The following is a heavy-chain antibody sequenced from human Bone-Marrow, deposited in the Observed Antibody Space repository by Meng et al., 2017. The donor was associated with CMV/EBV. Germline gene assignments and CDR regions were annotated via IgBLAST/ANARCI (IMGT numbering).Heavy chain of an antibody. CDR2: IRFDGSNK. J-gene: IGHJ6*02. CDR1: EFTFSSYG. Sequence: GESLKISCATSEFTFSSYGMYWVRQTPGKGLEWVAFIRFDGSNKYYADSVKGRFTISRDNSKNTLYLQMNSLRAEDTAVYYCAREPEYYDFWSGFSQPTYGMDVWGQGTTVTVSS. D-gene: IGHD3-3*01. V-gene: IGHV3-30*02. CDR3: AREPEYYDFWSGFSQPTYGMDV.